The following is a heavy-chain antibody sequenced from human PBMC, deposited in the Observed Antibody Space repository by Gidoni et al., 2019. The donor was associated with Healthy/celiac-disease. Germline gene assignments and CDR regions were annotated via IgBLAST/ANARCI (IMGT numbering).Heavy chain of an antibody. J-gene: IGHJ6*02. V-gene: IGHV4-34*01. CDR3: ARGGGSGYYLGYYYYCGMDV. D-gene: IGHD3-3*01. CDR1: ARSFSGYY. CDR2: INHSGST. Sequence: QVLPQQWAARPLKPSETLSLPCAVYARSFSGYYWSWIRQPPGKGLEWIGEINHSGSTNYTPSLKSRVTISVDTSKNQFSLKLSSVTAADTAVYYCARGGGSGYYLGYYYYCGMDVWGQGTTVTVSS.